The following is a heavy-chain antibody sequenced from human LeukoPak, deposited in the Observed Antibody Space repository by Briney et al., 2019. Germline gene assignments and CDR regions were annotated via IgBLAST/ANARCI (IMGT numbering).Heavy chain of an antibody. Sequence: PGGSLRLSCAASGFTFSSYSMNWVRQAPGKGLKWVSYISSSSSTIYYADSVKGRFTISRDNAKNSLYLQMNSLRDEDTAVYYCARDGGINDFWSGLDYWGQGTLVTVSS. V-gene: IGHV3-48*02. D-gene: IGHD3-3*01. CDR1: GFTFSSYS. CDR2: ISSSSSTI. J-gene: IGHJ4*02. CDR3: ARDGGINDFWSGLDY.